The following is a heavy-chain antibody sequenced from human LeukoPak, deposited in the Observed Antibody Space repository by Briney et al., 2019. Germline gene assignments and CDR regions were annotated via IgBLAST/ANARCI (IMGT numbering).Heavy chain of an antibody. J-gene: IGHJ4*02. CDR1: GGSINYYY. V-gene: IGHV4-59*01. Sequence: SETLSLTCTVSGGSINYYYWMWIRQPPGKGLEWIGYIYYSGGTHYNPSLKSRVTMLVDTSKNQFSLKLTAVTAADTAVYYCARGGATEGGELSLDYWGQGTLVTVSS. D-gene: IGHD3-10*01. CDR3: ARGGATEGGELSLDY. CDR2: IYYSGGT.